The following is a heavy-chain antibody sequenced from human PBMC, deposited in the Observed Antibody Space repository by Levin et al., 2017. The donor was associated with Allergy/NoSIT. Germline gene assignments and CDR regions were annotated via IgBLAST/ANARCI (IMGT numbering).Heavy chain of an antibody. V-gene: IGHV3-64D*06. CDR3: VKGYFDWLSRFDY. J-gene: IGHJ4*02. CDR2: ISSYGGST. CDR1: GFTFSSYA. Sequence: HAGGSLRLSCSASGFTFSSYAMHWVRRAPGKGLECVAAISSYGGSTYYADSVKGRFTISRDNSKNTLYLQVSGLRAEDTAVYYCVKGYFDWLSRFDYWGQGTLVTVSS. D-gene: IGHD3-9*01.